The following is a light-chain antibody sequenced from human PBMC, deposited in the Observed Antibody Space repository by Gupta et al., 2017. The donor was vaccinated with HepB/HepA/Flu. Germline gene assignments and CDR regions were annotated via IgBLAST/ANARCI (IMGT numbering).Light chain of an antibody. Sequence: DIVMTQSPLSLPVTPGEPASISCRSSQSLLHSNGYNYLDWYLPKPGQSPQLLIYLGSNRASGVPDRFSGSGSGTDFTLKISRVEAEDVGAYYCMQALQTPWTFGQGTKVEIK. V-gene: IGKV2-28*01. CDR3: MQALQTPWT. CDR2: LGS. J-gene: IGKJ1*01. CDR1: QSLLHSNGYNY.